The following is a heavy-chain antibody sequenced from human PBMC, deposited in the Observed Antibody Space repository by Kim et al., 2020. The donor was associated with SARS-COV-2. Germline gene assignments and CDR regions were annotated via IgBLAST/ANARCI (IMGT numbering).Heavy chain of an antibody. CDR2: ISWNSGNI. Sequence: GGSLRLSCAASGFTFDDYAMHWVWQVPGKGLEWVSGISWNSGNIDYADSVKGRFTISRDNAKNSLYLQMNSLRPEDAALYYCAKDAGRRYYFGMDVWGQGTTVTVSS. CDR3: AKDAGRRYYFGMDV. J-gene: IGHJ6*02. CDR1: GFTFDDYA. V-gene: IGHV3-9*01.